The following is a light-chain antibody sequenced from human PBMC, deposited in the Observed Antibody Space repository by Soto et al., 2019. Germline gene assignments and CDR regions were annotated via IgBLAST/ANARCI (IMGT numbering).Light chain of an antibody. Sequence: EIVLTQSPATLSLSPGERATLSCRASQSVSSSLAWYQQKPGQAPRLLIYDASKRATGIPARFSGGGSGTDFTLTISSLVPEDFAVCDCQHRSNWYFTFGPGTKVDVK. V-gene: IGKV3-11*01. J-gene: IGKJ3*01. CDR3: QHRSNWYFT. CDR2: DAS. CDR1: QSVSSS.